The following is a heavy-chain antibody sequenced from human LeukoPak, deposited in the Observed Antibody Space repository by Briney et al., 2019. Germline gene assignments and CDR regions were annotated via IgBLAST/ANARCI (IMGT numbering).Heavy chain of an antibody. D-gene: IGHD6-19*01. J-gene: IGHJ4*02. V-gene: IGHV3-30*02. CDR1: GFTFSFYG. CDR2: IRFDGSDK. Sequence: GGSLRLSCVASGFTFSFYGMHWVRQAPGKGLEWVAFIRFDGSDKFYIDSVKGRFTISRDSSKNTLYLQMNSLRTEDTAVYYCAKVSSVAGNYWGQGTLVTVSS. CDR3: AKVSSVAGNY.